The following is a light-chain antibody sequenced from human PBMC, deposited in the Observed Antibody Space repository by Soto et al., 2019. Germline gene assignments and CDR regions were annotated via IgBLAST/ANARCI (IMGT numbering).Light chain of an antibody. CDR1: QTVSLSY. J-gene: IGKJ4*01. Sequence: VLTQSPGTVSLTPGERAPLSCSASQTVSLSYLAWYQQKPGQAPRLLIYGASSRATGIPDRFSGGGSGTDFTLTIIRLEPEDFAMYYCQQYFTSPLTFGGGTMVDIK. V-gene: IGKV3-20*01. CDR3: QQYFTSPLT. CDR2: GAS.